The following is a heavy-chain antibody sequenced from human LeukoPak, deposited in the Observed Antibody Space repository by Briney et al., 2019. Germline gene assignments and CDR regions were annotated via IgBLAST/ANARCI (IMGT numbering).Heavy chain of an antibody. CDR3: AKGHYYDSSGYYYLAFDI. J-gene: IGHJ3*02. D-gene: IGHD3-22*01. Sequence: GGSLRLSCAASGFTVSSNYMSWVRQAPGKGLEWVSIIYGSGDTCYADSVKGRFTISRDNSKNTLYLQMNSLRAEDTAVYYCAKGHYYDSSGYYYLAFDIWGQGTMATVSS. V-gene: IGHV3-66*03. CDR2: IYGSGDT. CDR1: GFTVSSNY.